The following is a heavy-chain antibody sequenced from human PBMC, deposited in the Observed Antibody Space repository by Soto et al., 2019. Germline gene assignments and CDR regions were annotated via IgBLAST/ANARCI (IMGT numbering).Heavy chain of an antibody. CDR1: GGTFSSYA. J-gene: IGHJ5*02. D-gene: IGHD3-3*01. Sequence: VASVKVSCKASGGTFSSYAISWVRQAPGQGLEWMGGIIPIFGTANYAQKFQGRVTITADESTSTAYMELSSLRSEDTAVYYCAREAGVVITNNWFDPWGQGTLVTVSS. V-gene: IGHV1-69*13. CDR2: IIPIFGTA. CDR3: AREAGVVITNNWFDP.